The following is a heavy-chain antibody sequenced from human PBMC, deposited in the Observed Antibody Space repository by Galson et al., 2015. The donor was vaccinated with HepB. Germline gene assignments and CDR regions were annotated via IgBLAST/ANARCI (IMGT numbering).Heavy chain of an antibody. CDR2: ISSSSSSTI. CDR1: GFTFSSYS. Sequence: SLRLSCAASGFTFSSYSMNWVRQAPGKGLEWVSYISSSSSSTIYYADSVKGRFTISRDNAKNSLYLQMNSLRDEDTAVYYCARDPSIGGWSSFDYWGQGTLVTVSS. CDR3: ARDPSIGGWSSFDY. J-gene: IGHJ4*02. V-gene: IGHV3-48*02. D-gene: IGHD6-19*01.